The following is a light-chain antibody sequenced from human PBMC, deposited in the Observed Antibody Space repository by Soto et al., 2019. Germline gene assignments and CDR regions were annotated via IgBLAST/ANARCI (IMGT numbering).Light chain of an antibody. Sequence: QSALTQPPSVSGSPGQSVTMSCTGTRYDVGGYNYVSWYQQHPAEAPKVIIYEFSNRPSGVSNRFSGSKAANTASLTISGLQAEDGADYYCSSYTSSSTLVFGGGTKLTVL. V-gene: IGLV2-14*01. J-gene: IGLJ2*01. CDR2: EFS. CDR1: RYDVGGYNY. CDR3: SSYTSSSTLV.